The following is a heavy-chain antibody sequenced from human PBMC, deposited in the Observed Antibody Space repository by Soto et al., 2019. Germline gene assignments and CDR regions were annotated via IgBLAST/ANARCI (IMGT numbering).Heavy chain of an antibody. J-gene: IGHJ3*02. Sequence: SVKVSCKASGGTFSSYTISWVRQAPGQGLEWMGRIIPILGIANYAQKFQGRVTITADKSTSTAYMELSSLRSEDTAVYYCARGDCSSTSCYDAFDIWGQGTMVTVSS. V-gene: IGHV1-69*02. D-gene: IGHD2-2*01. CDR2: IIPILGIA. CDR3: ARGDCSSTSCYDAFDI. CDR1: GGTFSSYT.